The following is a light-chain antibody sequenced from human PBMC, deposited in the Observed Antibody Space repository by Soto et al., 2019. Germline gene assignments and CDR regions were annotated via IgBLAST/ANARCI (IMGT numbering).Light chain of an antibody. CDR2: LGS. Sequence: DIVMTQSPLSLPVTPGEPASISCRSGQSLLHSNGYNYLDWYLQKPGQSPHLLIYLGSNRASGVPDRFSGSGSGTDFTLEISRVEAEDVGVYYCMQALQTPFTFGPGTKVDIE. J-gene: IGKJ3*01. CDR3: MQALQTPFT. CDR1: QSLLHSNGYNY. V-gene: IGKV2-28*01.